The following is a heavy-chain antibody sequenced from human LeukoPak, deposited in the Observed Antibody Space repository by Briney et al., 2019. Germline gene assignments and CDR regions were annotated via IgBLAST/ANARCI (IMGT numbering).Heavy chain of an antibody. Sequence: PGGSLRLSCAASGFIFSTYGMHWVRQAPGKGREWVAFIQFDGSNEYYADSVKGRFTISRDNSKNTLYLQMNSLRAEDTSVYYCAKDQQLQPFHYWGQGTLVTVSS. D-gene: IGHD2-2*01. J-gene: IGHJ4*02. CDR1: GFIFSTYG. V-gene: IGHV3-30*02. CDR3: AKDQQLQPFHY. CDR2: IQFDGSNE.